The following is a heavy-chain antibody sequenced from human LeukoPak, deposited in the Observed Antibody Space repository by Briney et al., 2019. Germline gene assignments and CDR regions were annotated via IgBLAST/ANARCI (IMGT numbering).Heavy chain of an antibody. V-gene: IGHV3-30*04. Sequence: QSGGSLRLSCAASGFTFSSYAMHWVRQAPGKGLEWVAVISYDGSNKYYADSVKGRFTISRDNSKNTLYLQMNSLRAEDTAVYYGATDRRYCSSTSCHYYYYYMDVWGKGTTVTVSS. D-gene: IGHD2-2*01. CDR3: ATDRRYCSSTSCHYYYYYMDV. J-gene: IGHJ6*03. CDR2: ISYDGSNK. CDR1: GFTFSSYA.